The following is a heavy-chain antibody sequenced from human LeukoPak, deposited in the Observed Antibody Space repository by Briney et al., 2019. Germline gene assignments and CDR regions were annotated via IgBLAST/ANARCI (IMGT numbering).Heavy chain of an antibody. CDR2: IYYSGST. CDR3: AREPGATKERDILTSVYYYYYMDV. Sequence: PSETLSLTCTVSGGSISSSSYYWGWIRQPPGKGLEWIGSIYYSGSTYYNPSLKSRVTMSVDTSKNQFSLKLSSVTAADTAVYYCAREPGATKERDILTSVYYYYYMDVWGKGTTVTISS. D-gene: IGHD3-9*01. J-gene: IGHJ6*03. CDR1: GGSISSSSYY. V-gene: IGHV4-39*07.